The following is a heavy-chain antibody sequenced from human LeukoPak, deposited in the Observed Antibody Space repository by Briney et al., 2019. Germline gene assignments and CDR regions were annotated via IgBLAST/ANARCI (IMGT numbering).Heavy chain of an antibody. CDR3: ARAVGYSGFSDY. Sequence: GGSLRLSCAASGFTFSSCWMNWVRQAPGKGLEWVANIKQDGSEKYYVDSVKGRFTISRDNAKNSLYLQMNSLRAEDTAVYYCARAVGYSGFSDYWGQGTLVTVSS. J-gene: IGHJ4*02. CDR2: IKQDGSEK. CDR1: GFTFSSCW. V-gene: IGHV3-7*01. D-gene: IGHD5-12*01.